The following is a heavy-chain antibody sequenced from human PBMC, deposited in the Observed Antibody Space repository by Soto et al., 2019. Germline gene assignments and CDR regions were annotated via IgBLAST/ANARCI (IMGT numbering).Heavy chain of an antibody. Sequence: EVQLVESGGGLVKPGGSLRLSCAASGFTFSRYGMSWVRQAPGKGLEWVASISMTTSYVYYADSVKGRFSISRDNAKKILYLEMYALRTEDTAVYYCARDPSEGRVDNWFESWGQGTLVTVSS. CDR1: GFTFSRYG. CDR2: ISMTTSYV. V-gene: IGHV3-21*01. CDR3: ARDPSEGRVDNWFES. J-gene: IGHJ5*01. D-gene: IGHD2-2*01.